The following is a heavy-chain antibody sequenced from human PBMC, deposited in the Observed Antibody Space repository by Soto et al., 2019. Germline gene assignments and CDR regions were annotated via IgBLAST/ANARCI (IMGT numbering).Heavy chain of an antibody. J-gene: IGHJ4*02. V-gene: IGHV4-34*01. CDR1: GGSFSGYY. CDR3: ARGLRITMVRGVIAFDY. Sequence: SETLSLTCAVYGGSFSGYYWSWIRQPPGKGLEWIGEINHSGSTNYNPSLKSRVTISVDTSKNQFSLKLSSVTAADTAVYYCARGLRITMVRGVIAFDYWGQGTLVTVSS. CDR2: INHSGST. D-gene: IGHD3-10*01.